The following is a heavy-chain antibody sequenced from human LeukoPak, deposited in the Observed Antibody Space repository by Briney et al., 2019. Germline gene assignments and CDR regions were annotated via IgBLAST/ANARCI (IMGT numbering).Heavy chain of an antibody. CDR1: GFTFSNYG. J-gene: IGHJ4*02. D-gene: IGHD2-15*01. Sequence: SGGSLRLSCAASGFTFSNYGIHWVRQAPGKGLEWVAVISHDGNNKYYADSVKGRFTISRDNSKNTLFLQMNSLRAEDTAVYYCAKGVDYCSGGSCPADYWGPGTLVTVSS. CDR2: ISHDGNNK. V-gene: IGHV3-30*18. CDR3: AKGVDYCSGGSCPADY.